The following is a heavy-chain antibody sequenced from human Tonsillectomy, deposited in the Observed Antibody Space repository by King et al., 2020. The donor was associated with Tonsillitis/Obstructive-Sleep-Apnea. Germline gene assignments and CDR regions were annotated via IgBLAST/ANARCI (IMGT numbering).Heavy chain of an antibody. J-gene: IGHJ4*02. CDR1: GFTFSSYA. CDR3: AKESAAQYYYDSSGPLDY. D-gene: IGHD3-22*01. Sequence: DVQLVESGGGLVQPGGSLRLSCAASGFTFSSYAMSWVRQAPGKGLEWVSGISGSGGSTYYADSVKGRFTLSRDNSKNTLYLQMNSLRAEDTAVYYCAKESAAQYYYDSSGPLDYLGQGTLVTVSS. CDR2: ISGSGGST. V-gene: IGHV3-23*04.